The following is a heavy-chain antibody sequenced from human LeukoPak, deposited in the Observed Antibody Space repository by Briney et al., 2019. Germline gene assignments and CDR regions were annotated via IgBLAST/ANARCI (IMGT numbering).Heavy chain of an antibody. V-gene: IGHV4-4*07. Sequence: SETLSLTCTVSGGSISSYYWSWIRQPAGKGLEWIGRVYTSGSTNYNPSLKSRVTMSVDTSKNQFSLKLSSVTAADTAVYYCARDRGYSSGYSRYFDYWGQGTLVTVSS. CDR2: VYTSGST. CDR3: ARDRGYSSGYSRYFDY. CDR1: GGSISSYY. J-gene: IGHJ4*02. D-gene: IGHD3-22*01.